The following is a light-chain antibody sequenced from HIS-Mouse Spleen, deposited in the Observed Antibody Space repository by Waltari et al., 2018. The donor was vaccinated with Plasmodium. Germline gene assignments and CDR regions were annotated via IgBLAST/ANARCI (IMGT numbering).Light chain of an antibody. CDR2: DDS. CDR3: QVWDSSSDHVV. CDR1: NSGSKS. J-gene: IGLJ2*01. Sequence: SYVLTQPPSVSVAPGKPARTTCGGKNSGSKSVHWYQQKPGQAPVLVVYDDSDRPSGIPERFSGSNSGNTATLTISRVEAGDEADYYCQVWDSSSDHVVFGGGTKLTVL. V-gene: IGLV3-21*03.